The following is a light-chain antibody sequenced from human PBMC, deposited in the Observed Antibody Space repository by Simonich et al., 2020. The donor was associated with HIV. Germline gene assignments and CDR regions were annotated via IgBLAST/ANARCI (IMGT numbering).Light chain of an antibody. CDR3: QQYSNWPLT. J-gene: IGKJ4*01. CDR1: QSVSTY. V-gene: IGKV3-11*01. Sequence: EIVLTQSPATLSLSPGERATLSCRASQSVSTYLAWYQQKPGQAPRLLIYDASSRATGIPARFSGSGSGTEFTLTISSLQSEDFAVYYCQQYSNWPLTFGGGTKVEIK. CDR2: DAS.